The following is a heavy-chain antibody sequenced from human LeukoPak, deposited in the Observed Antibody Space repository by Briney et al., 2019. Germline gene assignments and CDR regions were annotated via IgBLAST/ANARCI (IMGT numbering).Heavy chain of an antibody. Sequence: ASVKVSCKASGYTFTSYGISWVRQAPGQGLEWMGWISAYNGNTNYAQKLQGRVTMTTDTSTSTAYMELRSLRSDDTAVYYCARDGAYCGGDCYPNYYYHYGMDVWGQGTTVTVSS. CDR2: ISAYNGNT. D-gene: IGHD2-21*02. CDR3: ARDGAYCGGDCYPNYYYHYGMDV. J-gene: IGHJ6*02. CDR1: GYTFTSYG. V-gene: IGHV1-18*01.